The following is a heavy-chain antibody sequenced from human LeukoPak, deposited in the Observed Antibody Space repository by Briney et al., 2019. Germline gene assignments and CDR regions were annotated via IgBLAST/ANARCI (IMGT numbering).Heavy chain of an antibody. CDR2: ISSSGSSI. J-gene: IGHJ4*02. D-gene: IGHD3-22*01. V-gene: IGHV3-11*04. CDR1: GLTFSDYY. Sequence: GGSLRLSCAASGLTFSDYYMSWIRQAPGKGLEWVSYISSSGSSIFYADSVKGRLTISRDNAKNSLYLQMNSLRAEDTAVYYCARDNYYDSSGLGYWGQGTLVTVSS. CDR3: ARDNYYDSSGLGY.